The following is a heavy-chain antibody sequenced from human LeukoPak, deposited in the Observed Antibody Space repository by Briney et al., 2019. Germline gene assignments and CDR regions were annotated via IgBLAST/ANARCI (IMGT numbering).Heavy chain of an antibody. Sequence: GGSLRLSCAASGFIFSSYWMHWVRQAPGKGLVWVSRINSDGSSTTYSDSVKGRFTISIDNAKNTLYLLMNSLRAEDTAVYYCARGKDGEGLDYWGQGTLVTVSS. CDR3: ARGKDGEGLDY. V-gene: IGHV3-74*03. CDR1: GFIFSSYW. J-gene: IGHJ4*02. D-gene: IGHD4-17*01. CDR2: INSDGSST.